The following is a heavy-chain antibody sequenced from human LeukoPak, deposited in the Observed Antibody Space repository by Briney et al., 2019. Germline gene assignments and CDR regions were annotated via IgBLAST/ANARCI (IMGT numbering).Heavy chain of an antibody. CDR3: AKDRASGSGSYSYRGFDH. CDR1: GFTFNNYA. D-gene: IGHD6-19*01. V-gene: IGHV3-23*01. CDR2: ISSGGDYT. J-gene: IGHJ5*02. Sequence: GGSLRLSCAASGFTFNNYAMSWVRQAPGRGLEWVSAISSGGDYTNSADSVKGRFSISRDNSRNTLYLQMNSLRAEDTAVYYCAKDRASGSGSYSYRGFDHWGQGTLVTVSS.